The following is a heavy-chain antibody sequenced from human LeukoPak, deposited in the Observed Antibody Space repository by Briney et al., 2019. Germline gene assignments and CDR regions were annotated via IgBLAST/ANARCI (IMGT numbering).Heavy chain of an antibody. J-gene: IGHJ4*02. D-gene: IGHD2-2*02. CDR3: AKSRYTSSNTNDY. Sequence: GGSLRLSCAASGFTFSNYAMSWVRQAPGKGLQWVSTITSGGSTYYADSVKGRFTISRDSPKSTLYLQMNSLRAEDTAVYYCAKSRYTSSNTNDYWGQGTLVTVSS. CDR2: ITSGGST. V-gene: IGHV3-23*01. CDR1: GFTFSNYA.